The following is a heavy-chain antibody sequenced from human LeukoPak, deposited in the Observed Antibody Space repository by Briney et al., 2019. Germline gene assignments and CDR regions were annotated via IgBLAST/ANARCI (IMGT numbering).Heavy chain of an antibody. CDR1: GFTFSSSA. CDR3: AKCASSGWHYYYYYYMDV. Sequence: GGSLRLSCAASGFTFSSSAMSWVRQAPGKGLEWVSNVSGSGRGENTYYADSVKGRSTISRDNSKNTLILQMNSLRAEDTAVYYCAKCASSGWHYYYYYYMDVWGKGTTVTISS. J-gene: IGHJ6*03. V-gene: IGHV3-23*01. D-gene: IGHD6-19*01. CDR2: VSGSGRGENT.